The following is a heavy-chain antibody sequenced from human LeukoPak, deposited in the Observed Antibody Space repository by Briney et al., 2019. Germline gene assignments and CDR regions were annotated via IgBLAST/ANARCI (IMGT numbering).Heavy chain of an antibody. D-gene: IGHD5-24*01. Sequence: SETLSLTCTVSGYFINSNYYWGWIRQPPGKGLEWIATISHNGSTYYNPSLKSRVTISVETSKNQFSLKLSSVTAADTAVYYCARINTIMATFDYWGQGTLVTVSS. CDR2: ISHNGST. CDR3: ARINTIMATFDY. V-gene: IGHV4-38-2*02. CDR1: GYFINSNYY. J-gene: IGHJ4*02.